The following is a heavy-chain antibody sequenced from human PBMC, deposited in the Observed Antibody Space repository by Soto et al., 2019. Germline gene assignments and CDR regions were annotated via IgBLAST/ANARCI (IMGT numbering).Heavy chain of an antibody. CDR2: MYSGGST. J-gene: IGHJ4*02. V-gene: IGHV3-53*01. D-gene: IGHD4-17*01. CDR3: AKNLGDYGDFGY. CDR1: GFTVSSNF. Sequence: EVQLVESGGGLIQPGGSLRLSCVASGFTVSSNFMSWVRQAPVKGLEWVSVMYSGGSTYDADSLKGRFTISRDHSKNTLYLQMNSLRAEDTAVYYCAKNLGDYGDFGYWGQGTLVTVAS.